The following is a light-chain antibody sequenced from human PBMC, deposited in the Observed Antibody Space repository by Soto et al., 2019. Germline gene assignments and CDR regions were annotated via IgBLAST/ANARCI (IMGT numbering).Light chain of an antibody. CDR2: GAS. Sequence: DIVLTQSPGTLSLSPGERATLSCRASQTVTSNYLARYQQKPGQAPSLLIYGASNRATGIPDRFSGRGSGTDFTLTIGSLEPEEFAVYNCQQYGGSPSFGQGTKV. CDR3: QQYGGSPS. V-gene: IGKV3-20*01. J-gene: IGKJ1*01. CDR1: QTVTSNY.